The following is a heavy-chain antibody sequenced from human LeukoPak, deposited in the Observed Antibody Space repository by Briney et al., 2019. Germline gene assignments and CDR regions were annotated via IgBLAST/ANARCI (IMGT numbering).Heavy chain of an antibody. J-gene: IGHJ4*02. CDR3: ARDPLVTYYYDSSGYYYSDY. D-gene: IGHD3-22*01. CDR1: GFTFDDYG. CDR2: INWNGGST. Sequence: GGSRRLSCAASGFTFDDYGMSWVRQAPGKGLEWVSGINWNGGSTGYADSVKGRFTISRDNAKNSLYLQMNSLRAEDTALYYCARDPLVTYYYDSSGYYYSDYWGQGTLVTVSS. V-gene: IGHV3-20*04.